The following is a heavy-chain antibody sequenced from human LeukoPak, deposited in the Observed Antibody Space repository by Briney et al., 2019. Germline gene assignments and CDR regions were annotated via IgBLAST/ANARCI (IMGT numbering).Heavy chain of an antibody. CDR3: VREGFYFFDF. Sequence: GGSLRLACAASGFTFTNNFMSWVRQVPGKGLEWVANIKQDGSETTYADSVRGRFTIFRDNAKDSVYLQMNSLRAEDSATYYCVREGFYFFDFWGQGTLVTVSS. CDR1: GFTFTNNF. J-gene: IGHJ4*01. V-gene: IGHV3-7*01. CDR2: IKQDGSET.